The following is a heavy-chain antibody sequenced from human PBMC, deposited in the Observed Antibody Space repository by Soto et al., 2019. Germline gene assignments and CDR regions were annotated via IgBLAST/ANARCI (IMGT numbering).Heavy chain of an antibody. J-gene: IGHJ6*02. D-gene: IGHD3-10*01. CDR1: GYSFTSYW. Sequence: GESLKISCKGSGYSFTSYWIGWVRQMPGKGLEWMGIIYPGDSDTRYSPSFQGQVTISADKSISTAYLQWSSLKASDTAIYYWVGRGITSVYGMDVWGQGTTVTVSS. CDR3: VGRGITSVYGMDV. V-gene: IGHV5-51*01. CDR2: IYPGDSDT.